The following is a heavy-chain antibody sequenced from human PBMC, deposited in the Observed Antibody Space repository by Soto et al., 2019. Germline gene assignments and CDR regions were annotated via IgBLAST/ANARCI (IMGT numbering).Heavy chain of an antibody. CDR3: TCIFSGGYGYGFYYYGMDV. V-gene: IGHV4-39*01. J-gene: IGHJ6*02. CDR2: IYYSGST. CDR1: GGSISSSSYY. Sequence: QLQLQESGPGLVKPSETLSLTCTVSGGSISSSSYYWGWIRQPPGKGLEWIGSIYYSGSTYYNPSLTSPVPISVHTSKSQLSLKLCSVTAADTAVYYCTCIFSGGYGYGFYYYGMDVWGQGTTVTVYS. D-gene: IGHD5-18*01.